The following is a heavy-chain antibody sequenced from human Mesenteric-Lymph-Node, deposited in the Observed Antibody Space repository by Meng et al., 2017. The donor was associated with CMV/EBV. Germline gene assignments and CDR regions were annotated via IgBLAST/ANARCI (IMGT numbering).Heavy chain of an antibody. Sequence: SVVRQAPWMGLDLLSTICSRRANTYHPHSLEGPFPISKSKANNPLHLQMNSLRAEDTAVYYCAKFGGGSYEFWNGYYMSDQHGFDYWGQGTLVTVSS. V-gene: IGHV3-23*01. CDR2: ICSRRANT. D-gene: IGHD3-3*01. J-gene: IGHJ4*02. CDR3: AKFGGGSYEFWNGYYMSDQHGFDY.